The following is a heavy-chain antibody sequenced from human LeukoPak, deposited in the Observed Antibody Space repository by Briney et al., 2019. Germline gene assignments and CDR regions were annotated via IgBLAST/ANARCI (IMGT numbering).Heavy chain of an antibody. CDR1: GFTFSSYA. V-gene: IGHV3-23*01. Sequence: GGSLRLSCAASGFTFSSYAMSWVRQAPGKGLEWVSAISGSGGSTYYADSVKGRFTISRDNSKNTLYLQMNSLGAEDTAVYYCAKVIAAAGTSIMYFDYWGQGTLVTVSS. CDR3: AKVIAAAGTSIMYFDY. J-gene: IGHJ4*02. D-gene: IGHD6-13*01. CDR2: ISGSGGST.